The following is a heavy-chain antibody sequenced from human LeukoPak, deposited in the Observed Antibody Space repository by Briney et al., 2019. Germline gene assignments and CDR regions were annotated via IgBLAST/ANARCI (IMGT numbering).Heavy chain of an antibody. D-gene: IGHD3-10*01. V-gene: IGHV4-61*02. Sequence: SETLSLTCTVSGGSISSGSYYWSWIRQPAGKGLEWIGRIYTSGSTNYNPSLKSRVTISVDTSKNQFSLKLSSVTAADTAVYYCAGDNGSGIDYWGQGTLVTVSS. CDR2: IYTSGST. CDR3: AGDNGSGIDY. CDR1: GGSISSGSYY. J-gene: IGHJ4*02.